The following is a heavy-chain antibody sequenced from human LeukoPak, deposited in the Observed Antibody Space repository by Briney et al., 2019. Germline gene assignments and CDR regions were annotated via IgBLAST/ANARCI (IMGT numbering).Heavy chain of an antibody. J-gene: IGHJ5*02. Sequence: SETLSLTCIVSGGSISSSSYYWGWIRQPPGKGLEWIGNIYYSGSTYYNPSLKSRVTISVDTSNNQFSLKLSSVTAADTAVYYCARVVVPGWFDPWGQGTLVTVSS. CDR1: GGSISSSSYY. CDR3: ARVVVPGWFDP. V-gene: IGHV4-39*07. D-gene: IGHD2-15*01. CDR2: IYYSGST.